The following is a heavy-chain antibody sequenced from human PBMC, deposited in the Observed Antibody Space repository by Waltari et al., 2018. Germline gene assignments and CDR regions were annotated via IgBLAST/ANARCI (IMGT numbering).Heavy chain of an antibody. CDR2: IYTSGST. CDR3: ARGLSSSWNAYNYYMDV. J-gene: IGHJ6*03. D-gene: IGHD6-13*01. Sequence: QVQLQESGPGLVKPSETLSLTCTVSGGSISSYYWSWIRQPAGKGLEWIGRIYTSGSTNYNPSLKSRVTMSVDTSKNQFSLKLSSVTAADTAVYYCARGLSSSWNAYNYYMDVWGKGTTVTISS. V-gene: IGHV4-4*07. CDR1: GGSISSYY.